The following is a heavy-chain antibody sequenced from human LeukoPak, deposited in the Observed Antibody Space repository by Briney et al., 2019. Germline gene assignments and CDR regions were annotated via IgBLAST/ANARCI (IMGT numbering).Heavy chain of an antibody. Sequence: SETLSLTCTVSGSINNYYWSWIRQPPGKGLEWIGYIYYSGSTNYNPSLKSRVTISVDTSKNQFSLNLSSVTAADRAVYYCARVVCSSTSCPRGNAFDIWGQGTMVTVSS. CDR3: ARVVCSSTSCPRGNAFDI. D-gene: IGHD2-2*01. CDR2: IYYSGST. CDR1: GSINNYY. V-gene: IGHV4-59*01. J-gene: IGHJ3*02.